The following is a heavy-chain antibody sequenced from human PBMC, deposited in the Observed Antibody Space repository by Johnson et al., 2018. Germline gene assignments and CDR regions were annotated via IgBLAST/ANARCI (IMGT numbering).Heavy chain of an antibody. CDR1: GGTFSSYA. CDR3: ARVGGTAADGMDV. Sequence: QVQLQESGAEVKKPGSSVKVSCKASGGTFSSYAISWVRQAPGQGLEWMGGVIPIFGTANYAQKFQGRVTITADASTSTAYMELSSRRSEDTAVYCGARVGGTAADGMDVWGQGTTVTVSS. D-gene: IGHD6-13*01. CDR2: VIPIFGTA. V-gene: IGHV1-69*01. J-gene: IGHJ6*02.